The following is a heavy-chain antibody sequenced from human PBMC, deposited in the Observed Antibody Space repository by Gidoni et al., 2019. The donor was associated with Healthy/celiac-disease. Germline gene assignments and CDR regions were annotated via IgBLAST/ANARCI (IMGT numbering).Heavy chain of an antibody. Sequence: RQAPGKGLEWVGRIKSKTDGGTTDYAAPVKGRFTISRDDSKNTLYLQMNSLKTEDTAVYYCTTVPFPIFVVVPAATYYFDYWRQGTLVTVSS. J-gene: IGHJ4*02. D-gene: IGHD2-2*01. CDR3: TTVPFPIFVVVPAATYYFDY. V-gene: IGHV3-15*01. CDR2: IKSKTDGGTT.